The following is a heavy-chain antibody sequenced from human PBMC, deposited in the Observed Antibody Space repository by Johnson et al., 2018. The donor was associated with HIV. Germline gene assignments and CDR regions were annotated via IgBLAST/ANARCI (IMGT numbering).Heavy chain of an antibody. CDR2: IKQDGSEK. Sequence: VQLVESGGRVVRPGESLRLSCEASGFTFDNYGMSWVRQAPGKGLEWVANIKQDGSEKYYVDSVKGRFTISRDNAKNSLYLQMNSLRAEDTAVYYCARVRGAFDIWGQGTMVTVSS. V-gene: IGHV3-7*01. CDR1: GFTFDNYG. J-gene: IGHJ3*02. CDR3: ARVRGAFDI.